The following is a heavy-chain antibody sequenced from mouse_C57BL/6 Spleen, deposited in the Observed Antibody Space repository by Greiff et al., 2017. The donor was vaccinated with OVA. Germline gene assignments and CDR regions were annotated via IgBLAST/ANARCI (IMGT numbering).Heavy chain of an antibody. CDR2: IDTSDSYN. CDR3: AAGWLLRGFDY. Sequence: QVQLQQPGAELVMPGASVKLSCKASGYTFTSSWMHWVKRRPGQGLEWLGEIDTSDSYNNYNQKFKGKSTLTVDKSSSTAYMQLSSLTSEDSAVYYCAAGWLLRGFDYWGQGTTLTVSS. D-gene: IGHD2-3*01. J-gene: IGHJ2*01. V-gene: IGHV1-69*01. CDR1: GYTFTSSW.